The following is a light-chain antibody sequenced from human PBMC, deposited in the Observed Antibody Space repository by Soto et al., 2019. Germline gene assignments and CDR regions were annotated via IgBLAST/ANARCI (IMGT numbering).Light chain of an antibody. CDR2: GAS. J-gene: IGKJ5*01. V-gene: IGKV3-15*01. CDR3: QQYNNWPPIT. Sequence: EVVMTQSPATLSVSPGERVTLSCGSSQTVSSNLAWYQQKPGQAPRLLIYGASTRATGIPARFSGSGSGTEFTLTISSLQSEDFAVYYCQQYNNWPPITFGQGTRLEIK. CDR1: QTVSSN.